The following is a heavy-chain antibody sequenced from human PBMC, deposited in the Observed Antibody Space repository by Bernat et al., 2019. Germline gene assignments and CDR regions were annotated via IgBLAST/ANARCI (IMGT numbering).Heavy chain of an antibody. Sequence: QVQLVESGGGVVQPGRSLRLPCAASGFTFSSYAMHWVRQAPGKGLEWVAVISYDGSNKYYADSVKGRFTISRDNSKNTLYLQMNSLRAEDTAVYYCARDRYYDSSGPIDYWGQGTLVTVSS. V-gene: IGHV3-30-3*01. J-gene: IGHJ4*02. D-gene: IGHD3-22*01. CDR2: ISYDGSNK. CDR1: GFTFSSYA. CDR3: ARDRYYDSSGPIDY.